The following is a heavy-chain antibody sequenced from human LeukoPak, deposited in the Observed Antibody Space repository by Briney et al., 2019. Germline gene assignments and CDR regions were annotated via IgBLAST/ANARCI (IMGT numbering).Heavy chain of an antibody. J-gene: IGHJ4*02. V-gene: IGHV3-20*04. Sequence: SGGSLRLSCAASGFTFDDYGMSWVRQAPGKGLEWVSGIDWNGARTVYADFAKGRFTISRDNSKNTLYLQMNSLRAEDTAVYYCAKLAGDNYDSSGYFYYWGQGALVTVSS. CDR2: IDWNGART. D-gene: IGHD3-22*01. CDR3: AKLAGDNYDSSGYFYY. CDR1: GFTFDDYG.